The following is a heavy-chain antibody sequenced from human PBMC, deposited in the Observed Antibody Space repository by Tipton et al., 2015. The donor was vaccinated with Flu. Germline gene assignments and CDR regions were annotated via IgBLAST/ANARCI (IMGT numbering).Heavy chain of an antibody. D-gene: IGHD3-10*01. Sequence: LSLTCTVSGGSISSSSYYWGWIRQPPGKGLEWIGSIYYSGSTYYNPSLKSRVTISVDTSKNQFSLKLSSVTAADTAVYYCAGEHQVVISGGEEYWGQGTLVTVSS. CDR3: AGEHQVVISGGEEY. CDR2: IYYSGST. J-gene: IGHJ4*02. CDR1: GGSISSSSYY. V-gene: IGHV4-39*07.